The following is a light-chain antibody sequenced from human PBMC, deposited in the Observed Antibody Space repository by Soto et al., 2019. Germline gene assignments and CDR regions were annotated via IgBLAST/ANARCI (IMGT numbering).Light chain of an antibody. J-gene: IGKJ4*01. CDR2: GAS. V-gene: IGKV3-20*01. Sequence: EIVLTQSPDTLSLSSGERATLSCRASQRISNYYLAWYHQKPGQAPRLLIYGASSRATGVPDRFSGSGSGTDFTRTISRLEPEDFAVYYCRQYGSSPLTFGGGTKVEIK. CDR1: QRISNYY. CDR3: RQYGSSPLT.